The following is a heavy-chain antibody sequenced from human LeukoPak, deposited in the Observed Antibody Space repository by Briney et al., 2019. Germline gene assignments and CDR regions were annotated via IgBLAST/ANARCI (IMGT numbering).Heavy chain of an antibody. CDR2: ISGSSSRT. D-gene: IGHD3-22*01. Sequence: GGSLRLSCAASGFTFFSYAMTWVRQPPGKGLEWVSVISGSSSRTLYADSVKGRFTISRDNPKNTLYLQMHSLGAEHTALYYCAKGYYDTSGSTHFFDYWGQGTLVTDSP. CDR1: GFTFFSYA. V-gene: IGHV3-23*01. J-gene: IGHJ4*02. CDR3: AKGYYDTSGSTHFFDY.